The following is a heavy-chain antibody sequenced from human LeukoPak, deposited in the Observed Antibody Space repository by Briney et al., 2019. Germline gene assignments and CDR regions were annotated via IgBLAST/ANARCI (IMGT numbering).Heavy chain of an antibody. CDR3: ARDGYGIGNYPFDL. CDR1: GFTFSSHW. D-gene: IGHD3-16*02. V-gene: IGHV3-74*01. J-gene: IGHJ4*02. Sequence: PGGSLRLSCAASGFTFSSHWMHWVRQAPGKGLVWVSRIDSPGTSTIVADSVKGRFTTSRDNAENTVYLQMNSLRGEDTAVYYCARDGYGIGNYPFDLWGQGAPVTVSS. CDR2: IDSPGTST.